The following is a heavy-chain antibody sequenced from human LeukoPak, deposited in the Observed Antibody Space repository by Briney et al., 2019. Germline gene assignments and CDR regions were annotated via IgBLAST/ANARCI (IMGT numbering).Heavy chain of an antibody. V-gene: IGHV3-21*01. D-gene: IGHD5-24*01. CDR3: ARGGRGRFYYYYYFMDV. J-gene: IGHJ6*03. Sequence: PGGSLRLSCAASGFTFSSYSMNWVRQAPGKGLEWVSSISSSSSYIYYADSVKGRFTISRDNPRNTLFLQMNSLRAEDTAVYYCARGGRGRFYYYYYFMDVWGKGTTVTVSS. CDR2: ISSSSSYI. CDR1: GFTFSSYS.